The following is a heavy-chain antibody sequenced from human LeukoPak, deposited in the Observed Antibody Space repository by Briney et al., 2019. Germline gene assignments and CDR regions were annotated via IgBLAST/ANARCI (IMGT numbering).Heavy chain of an antibody. D-gene: IGHD4-23*01. CDR2: IRSKANSYAT. J-gene: IGHJ5*02. CDR1: GFTFSGSA. CDR3: TTVVHSRASDWFDP. V-gene: IGHV3-73*01. Sequence: QPGGSLRLSCAASGFTFSGSAMHWVRQASGKGLEWVGRIRSKANSYATAYAASVKGRFTISRDDSKNTAYLQMNSLKTEDTAVYYCTTVVHSRASDWFDPWGQGTLVTVSS.